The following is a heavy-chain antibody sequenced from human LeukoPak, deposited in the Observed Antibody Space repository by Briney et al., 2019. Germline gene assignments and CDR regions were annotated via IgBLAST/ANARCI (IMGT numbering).Heavy chain of an antibody. CDR3: ARDRDCSSTSCYNAFDI. Sequence: GGSLRLSCAASGFTFSTYAMHWVRQAPGKGLEWVAVISYDGSSQYYADSVKGRFTISRDNSKNTMHLQMNSLRAEDTAVYYCARDRDCSSTSCYNAFDIWGQGTMVTVSS. J-gene: IGHJ3*02. CDR2: ISYDGSSQ. V-gene: IGHV3-30*01. D-gene: IGHD2-2*02. CDR1: GFTFSTYA.